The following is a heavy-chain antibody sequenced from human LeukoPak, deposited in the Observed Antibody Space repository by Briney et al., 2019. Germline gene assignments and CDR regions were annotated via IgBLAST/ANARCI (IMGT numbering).Heavy chain of an antibody. CDR2: IKQDESEK. J-gene: IGHJ4*02. CDR1: KFAFNTYW. CDR3: AREAQYSSALTHNDY. V-gene: IGHV3-7*03. Sequence: GGSLRLSCEVSKFAFNTYWMTWVRQAPGKGLEWVANIKQDESEKYYADSVKGRFTISRDNAKNTLYLQMNSLRAEDAAVYYCAREAQYSSALTHNDYWSQGTLVTVSS. D-gene: IGHD6-19*01.